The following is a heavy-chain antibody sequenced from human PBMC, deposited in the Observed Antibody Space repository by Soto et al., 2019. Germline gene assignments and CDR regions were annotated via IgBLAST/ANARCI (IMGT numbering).Heavy chain of an antibody. CDR3: MVAATRGILDS. CDR1: GYTFTSYD. J-gene: IGHJ4*02. Sequence: QVQLEQSGAEVKKPGASVKVSCKASGYTFTSYDINWVRQATGQGLEWMGWMNPNSGDTGYAQKFQGRVTMTRNTSISTAYMELTRLRSEDTALYFCMVAATRGILDSWGQGTLVTVSS. D-gene: IGHD2-15*01. V-gene: IGHV1-8*01. CDR2: MNPNSGDT.